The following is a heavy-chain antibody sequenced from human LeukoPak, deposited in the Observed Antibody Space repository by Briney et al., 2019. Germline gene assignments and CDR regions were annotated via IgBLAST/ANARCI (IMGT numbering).Heavy chain of an antibody. CDR1: GGFFSGYY. CDR2: INHSGST. J-gene: IGHJ4*02. CDR3: ARGKTTVGYDY. D-gene: IGHD4-23*01. V-gene: IGHV4-34*01. Sequence: PSETLPLTCAVYGGFFSGYYWSWIRQPPGKGLEWIGEINHSGSTNYNPSLKSRVTISVDTSKNQFSLKLSSVTAADTAVYYCARGKTTVGYDYWGQGTLVTVSS.